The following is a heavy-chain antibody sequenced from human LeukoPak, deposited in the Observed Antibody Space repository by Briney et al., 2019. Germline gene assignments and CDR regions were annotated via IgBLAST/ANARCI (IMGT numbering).Heavy chain of an antibody. CDR3: ARAIPASNDYYDSSGYPSLPDY. J-gene: IGHJ4*02. Sequence: GGSLRLSCAASGFTFSDYYMSWIRQAPGKGLEWVSYISSSGSTIYYADSVKGRFTISRDNAKNSLYLQTNSLRAEDTAVYYCARAIPASNDYYDSSGYPSLPDYWGQGTLVTVSS. CDR2: ISSSGSTI. CDR1: GFTFSDYY. D-gene: IGHD3-22*01. V-gene: IGHV3-11*04.